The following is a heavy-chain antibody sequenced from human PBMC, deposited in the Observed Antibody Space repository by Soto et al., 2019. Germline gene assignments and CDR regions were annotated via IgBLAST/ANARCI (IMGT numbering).Heavy chain of an antibody. CDR3: ARGQRLLWFGELSYY. J-gene: IGHJ4*02. Sequence: QVQLQQWGAGLLKPSETLSLTCAVYGGSFSGYYWSWIRQPPGKGLGWIGEINHSGSTNYNPSLKSRVTISVDTSKNQFSLKLSSVTAADTAVYYCARGQRLLWFGELSYYWGQGTLVTVSS. D-gene: IGHD3-10*01. V-gene: IGHV4-34*01. CDR2: INHSGST. CDR1: GGSFSGYY.